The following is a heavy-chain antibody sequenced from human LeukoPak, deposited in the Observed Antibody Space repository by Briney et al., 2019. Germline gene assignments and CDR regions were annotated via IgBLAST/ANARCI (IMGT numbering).Heavy chain of an antibody. V-gene: IGHV4-38-2*01. D-gene: IGHD3-22*01. CDR2: IYHSGST. CDR1: GYPISSGYH. Sequence: SETLSLSCDVSGYPISSGYHCGWIRQPPGEGVEWIGSIYHSGSTNYNPSLKSRVTISVDTSKNQFSLKLSSVTAADTAVYYCARERGRVVVIPTRSFVYWGQGTLVTVSS. CDR3: ARERGRVVVIPTRSFVY. J-gene: IGHJ4*02.